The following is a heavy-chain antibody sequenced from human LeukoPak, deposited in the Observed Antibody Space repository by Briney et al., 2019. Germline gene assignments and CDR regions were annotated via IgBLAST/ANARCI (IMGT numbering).Heavy chain of an antibody. V-gene: IGHV4-59*01. J-gene: IGHJ4*02. Sequence: SEALSLTCTVSGGSISSYYWSWIRQPPGKGLEWIGYIYYSGSTNYNPSLKSRVTISVDTSKKQFSLKLSSVTAADTAVYYCARRHLGNFDYWGQGTLVTVSS. CDR1: GGSISSYY. D-gene: IGHD1-26*01. CDR3: ARRHLGNFDY. CDR2: IYYSGST.